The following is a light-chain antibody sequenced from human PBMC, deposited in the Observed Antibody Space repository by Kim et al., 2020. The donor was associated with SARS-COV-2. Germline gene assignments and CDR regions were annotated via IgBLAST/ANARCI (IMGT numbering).Light chain of an antibody. J-gene: IGKJ2*01. V-gene: IGKV3-20*01. Sequence: LSPGERATLSCRASQSVSSSYLAWYQQKPGQAPRLLIYGASSRATGIPDRFSGSGSGTDFTLTISRLEPEDFAVYYCQQYGSSPPTFGQGTKLE. CDR2: GAS. CDR3: QQYGSSPPT. CDR1: QSVSSSY.